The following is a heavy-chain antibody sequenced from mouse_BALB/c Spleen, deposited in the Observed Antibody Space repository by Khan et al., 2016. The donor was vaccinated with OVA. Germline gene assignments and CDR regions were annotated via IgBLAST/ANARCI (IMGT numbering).Heavy chain of an antibody. CDR2: IWGDGNT. Sequence: QVQLKESGPGLVAPSQSLSITCTVSGFSLTSYGVSWIRQPPGKGLEWLGVIWGDGNTNYHSTLKSRLSISKDNSKSQVFLKLNSLQTDDTATYXYAKWGDLSLYAMDYWGQGTSVTVSS. D-gene: IGHD2-13*01. CDR1: GFSLTSYG. CDR3: AKWGDLSLYAMDY. J-gene: IGHJ4*01. V-gene: IGHV2-3*01.